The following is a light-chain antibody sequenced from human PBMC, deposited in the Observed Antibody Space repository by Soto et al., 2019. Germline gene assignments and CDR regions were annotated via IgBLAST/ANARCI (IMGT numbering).Light chain of an antibody. CDR2: DVS. J-gene: IGLJ1*01. CDR3: SSYTSSSTYV. V-gene: IGLV2-14*01. Sequence: QSALTQPASVSGSPGQSITISCTGTSSDVGGYNYVSWYQQHPGKAPKLMIYDVSNRPSGVSNRFSGSKSSNTASLTISGLKAEDEAAYYCSSYTSSSTYVFGTGTKVTVL. CDR1: SSDVGGYNY.